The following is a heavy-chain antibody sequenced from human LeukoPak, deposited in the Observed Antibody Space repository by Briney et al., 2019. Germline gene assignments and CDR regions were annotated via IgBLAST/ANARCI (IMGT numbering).Heavy chain of an antibody. Sequence: AGGSLRLSCAASGFTFSSYAMSWVRQAPGKGLEWVSAISGSGGSTYYADSVKGRFTISRDNSKNTLYLQMNSLRAEDTAVYYCAKDKIVATIGRHWFDPWGQGTLVTVSS. CDR3: AKDKIVATIGRHWFDP. CDR2: ISGSGGST. CDR1: GFTFSSYA. J-gene: IGHJ5*02. V-gene: IGHV3-23*01. D-gene: IGHD5-12*01.